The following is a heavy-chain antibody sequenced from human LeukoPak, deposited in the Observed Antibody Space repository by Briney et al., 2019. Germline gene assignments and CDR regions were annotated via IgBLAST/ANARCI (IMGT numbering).Heavy chain of an antibody. CDR1: GGSFSSYF. Sequence: SETLSLTCSVSGGSFSSYFWSWVRQPAGKGLEWIGRIYPSGNTNYNPSLKSRITMSVDTSKNQFSLKLSSVTAADTAVYYCARGDVLRNFDWFGSLDPWGQGTLVTVSS. J-gene: IGHJ5*02. CDR2: IYPSGNT. D-gene: IGHD3-9*01. CDR3: ARGDVLRNFDWFGSLDP. V-gene: IGHV4-4*07.